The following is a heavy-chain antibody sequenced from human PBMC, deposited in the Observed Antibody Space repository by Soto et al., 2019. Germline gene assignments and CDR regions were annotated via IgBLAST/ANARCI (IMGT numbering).Heavy chain of an antibody. CDR2: ISYNGTNK. Sequence: QVQLVESGGGEVQPGRSLTISCAASGFTFSTYGMHWVRQTPGKGLEWVAVISYNGTNKFYSDSVKGRFTISRDNFKNTLTLQMHSLSADDTAVYSCAKDLQSYGDYDYYCYGMDVWGLGTRVTVSS. CDR1: GFTFSTYG. J-gene: IGHJ6*02. V-gene: IGHV3-30*18. CDR3: AKDLQSYGDYDYYCYGMDV. D-gene: IGHD4-17*01.